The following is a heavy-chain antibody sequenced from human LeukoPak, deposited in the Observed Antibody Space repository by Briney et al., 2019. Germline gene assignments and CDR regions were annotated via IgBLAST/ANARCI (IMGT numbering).Heavy chain of an antibody. D-gene: IGHD3-22*01. V-gene: IGHV1-46*01. CDR1: GYTFTSYY. CDR2: INPSGGST. J-gene: IGHJ6*02. CDR3: ARVTISGTMIVVAPRLGYYYGMDV. Sequence: ASVKVSCKASGYTFTSYYMHWVRQAPGQGLEWMGIINPSGGSTSYAQKFQGRVTITADKSTSTAYMELSSLRSEDTAVYYCARVTISGTMIVVAPRLGYYYGMDVWGQGTTVTVSS.